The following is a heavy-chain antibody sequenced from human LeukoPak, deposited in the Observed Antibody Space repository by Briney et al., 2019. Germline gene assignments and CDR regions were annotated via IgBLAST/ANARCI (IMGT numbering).Heavy chain of an antibody. CDR2: ISSSSSYI. CDR3: ARLTRQYYYDSSGYLDY. Sequence: GGSLRLSCAASGFTFSSYSMNWVRQAPGKGLEWVSSISSSSSYIYYADSVKGRFTISRDNAKNSLYLQMNSLRAEDTAVYYCARLTRQYYYDSSGYLDYWGQGTLVTVSS. V-gene: IGHV3-21*01. J-gene: IGHJ4*02. D-gene: IGHD3-22*01. CDR1: GFTFSSYS.